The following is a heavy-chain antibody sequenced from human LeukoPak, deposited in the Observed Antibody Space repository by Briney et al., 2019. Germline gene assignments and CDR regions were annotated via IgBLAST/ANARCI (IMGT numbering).Heavy chain of an antibody. D-gene: IGHD3-22*01. CDR1: GFTFTDYA. J-gene: IGHJ6*02. Sequence: PGGSLRLSCAASGFTFTDYAVHWVRQAPGKGLEWVAVISYDGSNKYYADSVKGRFTISRDNAKNSLYLQMNSLRAEDTALYYCAKDRMSYYYYDSKGYYGMDVWGQGTTVTVSS. CDR2: ISYDGSNK. CDR3: AKDRMSYYYYDSKGYYGMDV. V-gene: IGHV3-30*04.